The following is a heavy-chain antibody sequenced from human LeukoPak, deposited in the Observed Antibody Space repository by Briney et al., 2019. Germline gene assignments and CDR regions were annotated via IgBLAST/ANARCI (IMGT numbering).Heavy chain of an antibody. D-gene: IGHD3-10*01. CDR3: ARHRGAQVPPGTDWFDP. CDR2: IYPGTSET. CDR1: GYTFTNYW. J-gene: IGHJ5*02. Sequence: PGESLKISCKGSGYTFTNYWIGWVRQVPGKGLEWMGIIYPGTSETRYSPSFQGRVTMSADKSITTAYLQWSSLKASDTAIYYCARHRGAQVPPGTDWFDPWGQGTLVTVSS. V-gene: IGHV5-51*01.